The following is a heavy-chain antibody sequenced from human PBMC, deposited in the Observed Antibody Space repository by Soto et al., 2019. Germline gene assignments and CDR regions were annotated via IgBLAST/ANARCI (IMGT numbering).Heavy chain of an antibody. J-gene: IGHJ4*02. D-gene: IGHD3-22*01. CDR1: GGTFRGSY. CDR3: ARGIAMILAVQVDAPDISDFDY. CDR2: INYSGTT. Sequence: SETLSLTCAVYGGTFRGSYWSWIRQPPGKGLEWIGEINYSGTTNQSPSLKSRVSISRDTSKNQFSLKLKSVTAADTAVYYCARGIAMILAVQVDAPDISDFDYWGQGAVVTVSS. V-gene: IGHV4-34*01.